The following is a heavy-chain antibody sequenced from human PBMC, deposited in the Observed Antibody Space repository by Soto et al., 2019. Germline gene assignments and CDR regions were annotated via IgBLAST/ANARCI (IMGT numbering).Heavy chain of an antibody. V-gene: IGHV4-34*01. Sequence: SETLSLTCAVYGGSFSGYYWSWIRQPPGKGLEWIGEINHSGSTNYNPSLKSRVTISVDTSKNQFSLNLSSVTAADTALYYCARALGYTYGHLPIDYWGQGTLVTVSS. J-gene: IGHJ4*02. D-gene: IGHD5-18*01. CDR2: INHSGST. CDR1: GGSFSGYY. CDR3: ARALGYTYGHLPIDY.